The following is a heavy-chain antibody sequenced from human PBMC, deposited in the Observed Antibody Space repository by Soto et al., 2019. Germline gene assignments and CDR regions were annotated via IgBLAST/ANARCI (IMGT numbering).Heavy chain of an antibody. CDR1: GYTFTSYG. Sequence: ASVKVSCKASGYTFTSYGISWVRQAPGQGLDWMGWISAYNGNTNYAQKLQGRVTMTTDTSTSTAYMELRSLRSDDTAVYYCARDARRITIFGVVKNWFDPWGQGTLVTVSS. CDR3: ARDARRITIFGVVKNWFDP. V-gene: IGHV1-18*04. CDR2: ISAYNGNT. J-gene: IGHJ5*02. D-gene: IGHD3-3*01.